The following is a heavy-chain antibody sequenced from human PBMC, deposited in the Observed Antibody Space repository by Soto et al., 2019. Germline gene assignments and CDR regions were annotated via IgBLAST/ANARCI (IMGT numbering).Heavy chain of an antibody. CDR2: VSAYNGNT. V-gene: IGHV1-18*01. CDR3: ARVRGRDWQQLEGNWFDP. Sequence: QVQLVQSGAEVKKPGASVKVSCKASGYTFTSYGISWVRQAPGQGLEWMGWVSAYNGNTNYAQKLQGRVTMTTDTSTSTAYMELRSLRSDDTAVYYCARVRGRDWQQLEGNWFDPWGQGTLVTVSS. CDR1: GYTFTSYG. D-gene: IGHD6-13*01. J-gene: IGHJ5*02.